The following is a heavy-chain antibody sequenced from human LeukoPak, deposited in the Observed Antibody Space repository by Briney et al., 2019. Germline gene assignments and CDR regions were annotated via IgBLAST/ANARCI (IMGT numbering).Heavy chain of an antibody. Sequence: SETLSLTCTVSGGSISSYYWSWIRQLPGKGLEWIGYTYTSGSTNYNPSLKSRVTISVDTSKNQFSLKLSSVTAADTAVYYCARIGDGYNLWFDPWGQGTLVTVSS. J-gene: IGHJ5*02. CDR1: GGSISSYY. D-gene: IGHD5-24*01. CDR3: ARIGDGYNLWFDP. CDR2: TYTSGST. V-gene: IGHV4-4*09.